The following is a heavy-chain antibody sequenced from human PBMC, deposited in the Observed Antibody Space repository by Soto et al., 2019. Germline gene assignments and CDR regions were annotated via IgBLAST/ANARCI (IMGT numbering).Heavy chain of an antibody. J-gene: IGHJ5*02. CDR1: GGSISSYY. V-gene: IGHV4-59*01. CDR3: ARFGDEVPAAMGNWYDP. Sequence: SETLSLTCTVSGGSISSYYWSWIRQPPGKGLEWIGYIYYSGSTNYNPSLKSRVTISVDTSKNQFSLKLSSVTAADTAVYYCARFGDEVPAAMGNWYDPWSQGTLVTVSS. D-gene: IGHD2-2*01. CDR2: IYYSGST.